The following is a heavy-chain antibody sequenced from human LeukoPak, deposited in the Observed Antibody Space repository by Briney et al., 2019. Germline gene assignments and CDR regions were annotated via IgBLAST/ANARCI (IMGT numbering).Heavy chain of an antibody. CDR1: GGSISSGGYY. CDR3: ARGDCSGGSCYSSWFDP. J-gene: IGHJ5*02. D-gene: IGHD2-15*01. Sequence: SQTLSLTCTVSGGSISSGGYYWSWIRQHPGKGLEWIGYIYYSGSTYYNPSLKSRVTISVDTSKNQFSLKLSSVTAADTAVYYCARGDCSGGSCYSSWFDPWGQGTLVTVSS. V-gene: IGHV4-31*03. CDR2: IYYSGST.